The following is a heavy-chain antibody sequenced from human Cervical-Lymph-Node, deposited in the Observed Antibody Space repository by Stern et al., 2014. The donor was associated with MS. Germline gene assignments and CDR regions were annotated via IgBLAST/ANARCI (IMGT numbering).Heavy chain of an antibody. D-gene: IGHD2-2*01. Sequence: QLQLQESGPGLVKPSPTLSLTCTVSGGSISSDNYYWTWIRQHPGKGLEWIGHLYYSGTTYYNPSLKSRVSITVDTSQNLFPLRLSSVTAADTAVYYCARDHFTTSLDVWGHGTTVTVS. CDR1: GGSISSDNYY. J-gene: IGHJ6*02. V-gene: IGHV4-31*03. CDR2: LYYSGTT. CDR3: ARDHFTTSLDV.